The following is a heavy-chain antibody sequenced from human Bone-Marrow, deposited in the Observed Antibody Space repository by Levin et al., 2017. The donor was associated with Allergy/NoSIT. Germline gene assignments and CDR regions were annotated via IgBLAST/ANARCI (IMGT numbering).Heavy chain of an antibody. CDR1: GFTFDDYA. CDR3: AKDISSEASSLDS. Sequence: SCTVSGFTFDDYAMHWVRQAPGGGLEWVAGTSWNDARRDYVDSVKGRFTISRDNDKNSLYLQMNSLKPEDTAWYFCAKDISSEASSLDSWGQGTLVTVSS. D-gene: IGHD6-13*01. V-gene: IGHV3-9*01. J-gene: IGHJ4*02. CDR2: TSWNDARR.